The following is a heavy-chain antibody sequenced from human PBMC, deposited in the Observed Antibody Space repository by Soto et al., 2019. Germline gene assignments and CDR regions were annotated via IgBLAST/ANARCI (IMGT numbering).Heavy chain of an antibody. CDR3: AKDMQSTVTMADY. D-gene: IGHD4-17*01. V-gene: IGHV3-9*01. CDR1: GFTFDDYA. CDR2: LSWNGGSL. Sequence: EVQLVESGGGLVQPGRSLRLSCAASGFTFDDYAMHWVRQAPGKGLEWVSGLSWNGGSLGYADSVKARFTISRDNAKNSLYLQMNSLRAEDTALYYCAKDMQSTVTMADYWGQGTLVTVSS. J-gene: IGHJ4*02.